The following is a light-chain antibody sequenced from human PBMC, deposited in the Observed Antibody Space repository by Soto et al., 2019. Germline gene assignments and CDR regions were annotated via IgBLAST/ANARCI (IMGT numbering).Light chain of an antibody. Sequence: QSVLTQPPSASGPPGQRVTISCSGSSSTIGSNPVDWYQQLPGTAPKLLIYSHDQRPLGVPDRFSASRSGTSASLAISGLQPGDEGIYYCAVGGNKLDGPGVFGGGTKLTVL. CDR2: SHD. V-gene: IGLV1-44*01. CDR1: SSTIGSNP. CDR3: AVGGNKLDGPGV. J-gene: IGLJ3*02.